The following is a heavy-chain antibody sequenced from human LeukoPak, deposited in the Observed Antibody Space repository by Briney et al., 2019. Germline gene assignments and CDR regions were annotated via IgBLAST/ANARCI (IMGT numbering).Heavy chain of an antibody. Sequence: PGGSLRLSCAASGFTFSSYGMHWVRQAPGKGLEWVAVISYDGSNKYYADSVKGRFTISRDNSKNTLYLQMNSLRAEDTAVYYCASHYEGYSRPLFDYWGQGTLVTVSS. V-gene: IGHV3-30*03. D-gene: IGHD6-13*01. CDR1: GFTFSSYG. J-gene: IGHJ4*02. CDR2: ISYDGSNK. CDR3: ASHYEGYSRPLFDY.